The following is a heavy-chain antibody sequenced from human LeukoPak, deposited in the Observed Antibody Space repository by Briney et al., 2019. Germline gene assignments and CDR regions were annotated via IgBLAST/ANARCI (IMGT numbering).Heavy chain of an antibody. J-gene: IGHJ4*02. CDR1: GFTFSTYV. V-gene: IGHV3-64D*06. CDR3: VRGTGY. CDR2: ISSNGDNT. Sequence: PGGSLRLSCSVSGFTFSTYVMHWVRQAPGKGPEYVSAISSNGDNTYYADSVKGRFTTSRDNSKNTLCLQMSSLRADDTAVYYCVRGTGYWGQGTLVTVSS.